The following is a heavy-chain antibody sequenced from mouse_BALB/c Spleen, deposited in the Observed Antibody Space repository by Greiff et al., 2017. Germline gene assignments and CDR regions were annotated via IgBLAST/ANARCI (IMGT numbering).Heavy chain of an antibody. D-gene: IGHD3-3*01. V-gene: IGHV10-3*03. CDR2: IRSKSNNYAT. Sequence: EVQLVESGGGLVQPKGSLKLSCAASGFTFNTYAMHWVCQAPGKGLEWVARIRSKSNNYATYYADSVKDRFTISRDDSQSMLYLQMNNLKTEDTAMYYCVREGWAYAMDYWGQGTSVTVSS. CDR1: GFTFNTYA. J-gene: IGHJ4*01. CDR3: VREGWAYAMDY.